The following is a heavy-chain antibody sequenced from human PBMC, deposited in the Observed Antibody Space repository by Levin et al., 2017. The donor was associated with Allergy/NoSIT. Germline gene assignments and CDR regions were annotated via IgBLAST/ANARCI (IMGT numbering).Heavy chain of an antibody. V-gene: IGHV3-30*04. D-gene: IGHD6-19*01. CDR1: GFTFSSYA. CDR3: ARANAGWYDAFDI. CDR2: ISYDGSNK. J-gene: IGHJ3*02. Sequence: LSLTCAASGFTFSSYAMHWVRQAPGKGLEWVAVISYDGSNKYYADSVKGRFTISRDNSKNTLYLQMNSLRAEDTAVYYCARANAGWYDAFDIWGQGTMVTVSS.